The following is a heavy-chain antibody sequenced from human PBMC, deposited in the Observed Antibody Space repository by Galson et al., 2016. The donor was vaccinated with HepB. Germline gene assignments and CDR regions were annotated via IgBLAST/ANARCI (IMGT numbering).Heavy chain of an antibody. V-gene: IGHV3-23*01. J-gene: IGHJ4*02. Sequence: SLRLSCAASGLTFSSFAMGWVRQAPGKGLEWVSSISGSGGRTDYADSVKGRFTISRDNSKNTVSLQMNSLRAEDTAIYYCARGRLEVFEFWGRGTLVTVSS. CDR2: ISGSGGRT. CDR3: ARGRLEVFEF. D-gene: IGHD1-1*01. CDR1: GLTFSSFA.